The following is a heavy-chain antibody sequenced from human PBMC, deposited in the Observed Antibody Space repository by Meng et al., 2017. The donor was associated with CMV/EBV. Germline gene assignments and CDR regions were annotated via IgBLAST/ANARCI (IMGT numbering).Heavy chain of an antibody. CDR2: INHSGTT. J-gene: IGHJ2*01. Sequence: GSLRLSCAVYGGSFSGYHWNWIRQPPGKGLKCIGEINHSGTTIYSPSLRSRVTISIDRSKKQFSLRLNSVTAADTAVYYCARVTEGDWYFDLWGRGTLVTVSS. D-gene: IGHD1-14*01. V-gene: IGHV4-34*01. CDR1: GGSFSGYH. CDR3: ARVTEGDWYFDL.